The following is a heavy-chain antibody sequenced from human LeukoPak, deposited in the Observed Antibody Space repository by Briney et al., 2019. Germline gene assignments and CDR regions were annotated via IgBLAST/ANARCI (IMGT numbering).Heavy chain of an antibody. CDR2: INHSGST. CDR3: ARGGGSYYQDY. Sequence: KPSETLSLTCTVSGGSISSYYWSWIRQPPGKGLEWIGEINHSGSTNYNPSLKSRVTISVDTSKNQFSLKLSSVTAADTAVYYCARGGGSYYQDYWGQGTLVTVSS. J-gene: IGHJ4*02. CDR1: GGSISSYY. V-gene: IGHV4-34*01. D-gene: IGHD1-26*01.